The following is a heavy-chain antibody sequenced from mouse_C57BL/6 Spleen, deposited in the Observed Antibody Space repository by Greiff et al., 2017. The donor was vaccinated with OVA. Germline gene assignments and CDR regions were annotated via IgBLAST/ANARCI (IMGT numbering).Heavy chain of an antibody. CDR3: ARGYDGYPNWDD. J-gene: IGHJ4*01. V-gene: IGHV1-55*01. D-gene: IGHD2-3*01. CDR1: GYTFTSYW. CDR2: IFPGSGST. Sequence: QVQLQQPGAELVKPGASVKMSCKASGYTFTSYWITWVKQRPGQGLEWIGDIFPGSGSTNYNEKFKSKATLTVDTSSSTAYMQLRSLTSEDSAVYYCARGYDGYPNWDDWGQGTSVTVSS.